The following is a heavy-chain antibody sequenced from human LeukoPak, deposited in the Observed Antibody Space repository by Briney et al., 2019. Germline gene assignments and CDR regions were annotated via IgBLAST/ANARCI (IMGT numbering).Heavy chain of an antibody. CDR1: GYSFTSYW. V-gene: IGHV5-51*01. CDR3: ARLRDGDYGSYAGDY. J-gene: IGHJ4*02. Sequence: GESLKISCKGSGYSFTSYWIGWVRQMPGKGLEWMGIIYPGDSDTRYSPSFQGQVTISADESISTAYLQWSSLKASDTAMYYCARLRDGDYGSYAGDYWGQGILVTVSS. D-gene: IGHD4-17*01. CDR2: IYPGDSDT.